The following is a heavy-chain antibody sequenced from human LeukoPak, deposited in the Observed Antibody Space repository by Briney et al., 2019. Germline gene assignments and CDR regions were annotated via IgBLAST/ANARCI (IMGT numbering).Heavy chain of an antibody. J-gene: IGHJ4*02. CDR3: ARGGSSSWYSSGSY. Sequence: ASVKVSCKASGYTFTGYYMHWVRQAPGQGLEWMGWINPNSGGTNYAQKFQGRVTMTRDTSISTAYMELSRLRSDDTAAYYCARGGSSSWYSSGSYWGQGTLVTVSS. V-gene: IGHV1-2*02. D-gene: IGHD6-13*01. CDR2: INPNSGGT. CDR1: GYTFTGYY.